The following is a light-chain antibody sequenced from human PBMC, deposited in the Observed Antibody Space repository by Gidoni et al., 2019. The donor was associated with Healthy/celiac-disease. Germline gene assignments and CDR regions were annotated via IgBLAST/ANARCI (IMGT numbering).Light chain of an antibody. CDR2: YAS. CDR1: QGISRA. CDR3: QQFNSYPSLT. V-gene: IGKV1-13*02. J-gene: IGKJ4*01. Sequence: AIQLTQSPSSLSASVGDRVTITCRASQGISRALAWYQQKPGKAPKLLIYYASSLESGVPSRLSGSGSGTDFTLTISSLQPEDFATYYFQQFNSYPSLTFGGGTKVEIK.